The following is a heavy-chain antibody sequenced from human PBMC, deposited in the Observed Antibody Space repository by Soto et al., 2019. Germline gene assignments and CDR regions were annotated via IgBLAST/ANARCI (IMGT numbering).Heavy chain of an antibody. V-gene: IGHV3-9*01. CDR1: GFTFNDHA. CDR3: AKDYNNYWSGYYDH. Sequence: PGGSLRLSCAASGFTFNDHAMHWVRQAPGKGLEWVSSISWDSGIREYADSVKGRFTISRDNAKNSLYLEMNSLRADDTALYYCAKDYNNYWSGYYDHWGQGTPVTVSS. D-gene: IGHD3-3*01. CDR2: ISWDSGIR. J-gene: IGHJ4*02.